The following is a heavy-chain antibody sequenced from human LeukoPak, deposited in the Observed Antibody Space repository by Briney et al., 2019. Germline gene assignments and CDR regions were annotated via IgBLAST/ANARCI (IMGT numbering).Heavy chain of an antibody. Sequence: SETLSLTCTVSGGSISSYYWSWIRQPPGKGLEWIGYIYYSGSTNYNPSLESRVTISVDTSKNQFSLKLSSVTAADTAVYYCARHSGYDKYYFDYWGQGTLVTVSS. CDR2: IYYSGST. CDR3: ARHSGYDKYYFDY. CDR1: GGSISSYY. J-gene: IGHJ4*02. V-gene: IGHV4-59*08. D-gene: IGHD5-12*01.